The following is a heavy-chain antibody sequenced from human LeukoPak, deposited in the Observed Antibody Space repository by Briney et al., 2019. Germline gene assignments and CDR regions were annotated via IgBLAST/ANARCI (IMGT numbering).Heavy chain of an antibody. D-gene: IGHD3-22*01. Sequence: RPSETLSRTCTVSGGSISSNGDFWGWIRQPPGKGLEWIGSIYYSGNTHYNPSLKSRVTISVDTSKKQLSLKLTSVTAADTAVYYCARHGRTGNCYDKSDYYYGFDYWGQGTLVAVSS. J-gene: IGHJ4*02. V-gene: IGHV4-39*01. CDR2: IYYSGNT. CDR3: ARHGRTGNCYDKSDYYYGFDY. CDR1: GGSISSNGDF.